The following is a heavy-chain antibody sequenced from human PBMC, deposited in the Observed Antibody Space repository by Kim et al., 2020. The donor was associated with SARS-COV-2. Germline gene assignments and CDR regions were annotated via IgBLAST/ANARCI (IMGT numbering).Heavy chain of an antibody. CDR2: INHSGST. CDR3: ARGRVGVVPSPILGLGPFWTDFYMDV. Sequence: SETLSLTCAVYGESFSDYYWSWIRRPPGKGLEWIGEINHSGSTNYNPSLKSRVTISVDTSKNQFSLKVTSLTAADTAVYYCARGRVGVVPSPILGLGPFWTDFYMDVWGRGATVTVSS. V-gene: IGHV4-34*01. J-gene: IGHJ6*03. D-gene: IGHD2-2*02. CDR1: GESFSDYY.